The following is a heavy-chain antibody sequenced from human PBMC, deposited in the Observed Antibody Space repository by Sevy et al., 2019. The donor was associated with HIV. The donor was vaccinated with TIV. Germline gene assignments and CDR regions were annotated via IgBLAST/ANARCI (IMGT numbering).Heavy chain of an antibody. J-gene: IGHJ6*02. Sequence: SETLSLTCIVSGGSISSYSWSWIRQPAGKGLEWIGRIHSGGSTNYNPSLKSRVTMSLDTSKNQFSLNLSSVSAADTAVYFCAGVRPKTEPDYYYYAMDVWGQGTTVTVSS. CDR3: AGVRPKTEPDYYYYAMDV. CDR2: IHSGGST. D-gene: IGHD1-1*01. V-gene: IGHV4-4*07. CDR1: GGSISSYS.